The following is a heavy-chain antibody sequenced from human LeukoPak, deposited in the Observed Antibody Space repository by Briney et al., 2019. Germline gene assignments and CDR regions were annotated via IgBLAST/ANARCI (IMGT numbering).Heavy chain of an antibody. J-gene: IGHJ4*02. CDR3: AARWIQLWPQDY. Sequence: GGSLILSCAASGFTFSSYAMSWVRQAPGKGLEWVSAISGSGGSTYYADSVKGRFTISRDNSKNTLYLQMNSLRAEDTAVYYCAARWIQLWPQDYWGQGTLVTVSS. CDR2: ISGSGGST. CDR1: GFTFSSYA. V-gene: IGHV3-23*01. D-gene: IGHD5-18*01.